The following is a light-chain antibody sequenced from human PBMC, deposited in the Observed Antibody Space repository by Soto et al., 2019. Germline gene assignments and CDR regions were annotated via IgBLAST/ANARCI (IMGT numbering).Light chain of an antibody. CDR1: SSDIGTYDS. CDR3: SSYTTFSTLV. V-gene: IGLV2-14*01. CDR2: DVA. J-gene: IGLJ3*02. Sequence: QSALTQPASVSGSPGQSITIPCTGTSSDIGTYDSVSWYQQYPGKAPKLIIYDVANRPSGVSDRLSGSKSGNTASLTISGLQAEDEADYYCSSYTTFSTLVLGGGTQLTVL.